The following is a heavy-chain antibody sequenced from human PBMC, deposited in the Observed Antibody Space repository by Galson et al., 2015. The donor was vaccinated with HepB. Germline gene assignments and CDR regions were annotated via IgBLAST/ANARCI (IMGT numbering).Heavy chain of an antibody. D-gene: IGHD3-10*01. Sequence: SVKVSCKASGYTFTSYGISWVRQAPGQGLEWMGWISAYNGNTNYAQKLQGRVTMTTDTSTSTACMELRSLRSDDTAVYYCARVYGSGSYFDYWGQGTLVTVSS. CDR3: ARVYGSGSYFDY. J-gene: IGHJ4*02. CDR2: ISAYNGNT. CDR1: GYTFTSYG. V-gene: IGHV1-18*04.